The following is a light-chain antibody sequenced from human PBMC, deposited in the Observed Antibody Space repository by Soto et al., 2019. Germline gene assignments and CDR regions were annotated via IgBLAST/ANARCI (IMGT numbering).Light chain of an antibody. J-gene: IGLJ1*01. CDR2: NNN. CDR1: SSNIGSNS. Sequence: QSALTQPPSASGTPGQRVTISCSGSSSNIGSNSVSWYQQVPGTAPKLLIYNNNQRPSGVPDRCSGSKSGTSASLATSGLQSGDEADYYCSAWDDSLNANVFGTGTKVTVL. CDR3: SAWDDSLNANV. V-gene: IGLV1-44*01.